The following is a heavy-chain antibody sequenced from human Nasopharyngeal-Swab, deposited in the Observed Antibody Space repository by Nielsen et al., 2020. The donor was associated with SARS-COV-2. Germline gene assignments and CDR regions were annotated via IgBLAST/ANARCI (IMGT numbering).Heavy chain of an antibody. CDR3: ATVYSDVYSSGWYFY. V-gene: IGHV1-24*01. D-gene: IGHD6-19*01. J-gene: IGHJ4*02. CDR1: GYTLTELS. Sequence: ASVNVSCKVSGYTLTELSMHWVRQAPGKGLEWMGGFDPEDGETIYAQKFQGRVTMTEDTSTDTAYMELSSLRSEDTAVYYCATVYSDVYSSGWYFYWGQGTLVTVSS. CDR2: FDPEDGET.